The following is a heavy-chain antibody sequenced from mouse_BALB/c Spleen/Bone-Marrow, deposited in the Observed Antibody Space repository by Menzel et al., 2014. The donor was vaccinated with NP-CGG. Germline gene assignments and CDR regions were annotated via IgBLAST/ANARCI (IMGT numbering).Heavy chain of an antibody. CDR3: ARRGISWFAY. CDR1: GYTFSSYW. V-gene: IGHV1-9*01. J-gene: IGHJ3*01. CDR2: ILPGSGST. Sequence: QVTLKESGAELMKPGASVKISCKATGYTFSSYWIEWVKQRPGHGLEWIGEILPGSGSTNYNGKFKGKATFTADTSSNTAYMQLSSLTSEDSAVYYCARRGISWFAYWGQGTLVTVSA.